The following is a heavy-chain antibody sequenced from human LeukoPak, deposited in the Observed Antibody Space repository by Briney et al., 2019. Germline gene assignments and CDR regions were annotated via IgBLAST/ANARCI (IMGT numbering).Heavy chain of an antibody. Sequence: GRSLRLSCAASGFTFSSYGIHWVRQAPGKGLEWVAVIRHDENKKYYADSVKGRFTISRDNFKSTLYLQMNSLRVEDTAVYYCAREGLTTTPNNAFDIWGQGTMVTVSS. CDR3: AREGLTTTPNNAFDI. D-gene: IGHD4-11*01. V-gene: IGHV3-33*01. CDR1: GFTFSSYG. J-gene: IGHJ3*02. CDR2: IRHDENKK.